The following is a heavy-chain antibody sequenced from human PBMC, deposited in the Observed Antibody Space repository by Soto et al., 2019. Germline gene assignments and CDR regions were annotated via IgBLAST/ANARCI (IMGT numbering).Heavy chain of an antibody. CDR1: GFTFSSYG. CDR2: ISYDGSNK. CDR3: AKDPPAISCSTTSCPLAY. V-gene: IGHV3-30*18. D-gene: IGHD2-2*01. Sequence: PGGSLRLSCAASGFTFSSYGMHWVRQAPGKGLEWVAVISYDGSNKYYADSVKGRFTISRDNSKNTLYLQMNSLRAEDTAVYYCAKDPPAISCSTTSCPLAYWGQGTLVIVSS. J-gene: IGHJ4*02.